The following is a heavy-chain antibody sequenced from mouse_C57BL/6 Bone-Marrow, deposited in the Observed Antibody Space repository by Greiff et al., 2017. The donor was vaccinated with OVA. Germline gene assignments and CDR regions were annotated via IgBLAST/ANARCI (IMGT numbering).Heavy chain of an antibody. CDR2: ISNLAYSI. V-gene: IGHV5-15*01. CDR1: GFTFSDYG. CDR3: ARRGYGNDYYAMDY. J-gene: IGHJ4*01. D-gene: IGHD2-1*01. Sequence: EVKLMESGGGLVQPGGSLKLSCAASGFTFSDYGMAWVRQAPRKGPEWVAFISNLAYSIYYADTVTGRFTIARENTKNTLYLEMSSLRSEDTAMYYCARRGYGNDYYAMDYWGQGTSVTVSS.